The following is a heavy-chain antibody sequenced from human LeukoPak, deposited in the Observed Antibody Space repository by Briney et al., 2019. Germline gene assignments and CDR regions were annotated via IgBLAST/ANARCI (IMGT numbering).Heavy chain of an antibody. J-gene: IGHJ3*02. CDR2: ISSSGSYI. Sequence: PGGTLRLSCGASGFTFSRYSMNWVRQAPGKGLEWVSSISSSGSYIYYADSVKGRFTIYRDNAKNSLHLQMNSLRAEDTAVCYCESRNQYCGGDCFWAFDIWGQGTMVTVSS. V-gene: IGHV3-21*01. CDR3: ESRNQYCGGDCFWAFDI. D-gene: IGHD2-21*02. CDR1: GFTFSRYS.